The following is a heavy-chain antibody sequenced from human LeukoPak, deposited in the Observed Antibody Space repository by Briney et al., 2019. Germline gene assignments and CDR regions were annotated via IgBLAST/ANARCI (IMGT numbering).Heavy chain of an antibody. CDR1: GFTFSSYA. J-gene: IGHJ4*02. CDR2: ISGSGGST. V-gene: IGHV3-23*01. Sequence: PGGSLRLSRAASGFTFSSYAMNWVRLAPGKGLEWVSGISGSGGSTYYADSVKGRFTISRDNSKNTLYLQMNSLRAEDTAVYYCAKVSRDSQTKDYGDYFDYWGQGTLVTVS. CDR3: AKVSRDSQTKDYGDYFDY. D-gene: IGHD4-17*01.